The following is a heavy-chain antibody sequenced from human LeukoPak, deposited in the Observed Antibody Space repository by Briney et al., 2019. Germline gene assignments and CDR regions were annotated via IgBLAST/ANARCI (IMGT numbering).Heavy chain of an antibody. V-gene: IGHV3-7*01. J-gene: IGHJ4*02. Sequence: PGGSLRLSCAASGFTFSSYWMSWVRQAPGKGLEWVANIKPDGSETYYVDSVKGRFTISRDNAENSLYLQMNSLRAEDTAVYYCARDRSRLVFWGQGTLVTVSS. D-gene: IGHD6-6*01. CDR2: IKPDGSET. CDR3: ARDRSRLVF. CDR1: GFTFSSYW.